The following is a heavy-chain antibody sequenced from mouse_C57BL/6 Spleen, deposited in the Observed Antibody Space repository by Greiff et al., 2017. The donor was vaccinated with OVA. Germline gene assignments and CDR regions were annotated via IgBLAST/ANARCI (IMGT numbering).Heavy chain of an antibody. Sequence: VQLQQPGAELVKPGASVKLSCKASGYTFTSYWMHWVKQRPGKGLEWIGMIHPNSGSTNYNEKFKSKATLTVDKSSSTAYMQLSSLTSEDSAVYYCARVDTTVVRDYAMDYWGQGTSVTVSS. CDR2: IHPNSGST. CDR1: GYTFTSYW. D-gene: IGHD1-1*01. J-gene: IGHJ4*01. CDR3: ARVDTTVVRDYAMDY. V-gene: IGHV1-64*01.